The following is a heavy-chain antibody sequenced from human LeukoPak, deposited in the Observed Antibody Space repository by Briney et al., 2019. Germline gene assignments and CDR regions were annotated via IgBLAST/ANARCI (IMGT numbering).Heavy chain of an antibody. CDR1: GFTVSSNY. Sequence: QPGGSLRLSCAASGFTVSSNYMSWVRQAPGKGLEWVSVIYSGGSTFYADSVKGRFTISRDNSKNTLYLQMNSLRAEDTAVYYCARVTLTSANFDYWGQGTLVTVSS. V-gene: IGHV3-53*01. J-gene: IGHJ4*02. CDR2: IYSGGST. CDR3: ARVTLTSANFDY.